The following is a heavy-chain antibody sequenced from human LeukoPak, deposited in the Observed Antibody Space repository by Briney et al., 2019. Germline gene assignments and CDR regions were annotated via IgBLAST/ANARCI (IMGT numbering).Heavy chain of an antibody. V-gene: IGHV3-15*01. D-gene: IGHD2-8*01. Sequence: PGGSLRLSCAASGFTFSNAWMSWVRQAPGKGLEWVGRIKSKTDGGTTDYAAPVKGRFTISRDDSKNTLYLQMNSLKTEDTAVYYCTTDPALPSAMLYDYWGQGTLVTVSS. J-gene: IGHJ4*02. CDR1: GFTFSNAW. CDR2: IKSKTDGGTT. CDR3: TTDPALPSAMLYDY.